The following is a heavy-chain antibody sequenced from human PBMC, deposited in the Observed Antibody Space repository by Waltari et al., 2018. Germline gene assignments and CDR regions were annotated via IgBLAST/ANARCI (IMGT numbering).Heavy chain of an antibody. CDR3: AREPITIFGVVTTYYYYYMDV. CDR1: GGSISSYY. J-gene: IGHJ6*03. CDR2: IYTSGST. D-gene: IGHD3-3*01. Sequence: QVQLQESGPGLVKPSETLSLTCTVSGGSISSYYWSWIRQPAGKGLEWIGRIYTSGSTNYNPSLKSRVTMSVDTSKNQFSLKLSSVTAADTAVYYCAREPITIFGVVTTYYYYYMDVWGKGTTVTVSS. V-gene: IGHV4-4*07.